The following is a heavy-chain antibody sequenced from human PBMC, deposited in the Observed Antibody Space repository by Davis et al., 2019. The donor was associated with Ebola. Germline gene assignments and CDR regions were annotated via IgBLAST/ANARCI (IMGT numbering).Heavy chain of an antibody. CDR2: ISAYNGNR. CDR1: GFTFTSYD. J-gene: IGHJ3*02. Sequence: ASVKVSCKASGFTFTSYDIHWVRLATGQGLEWMGWISAYNGNRNYAQKFQGRVTVTRDTSTSTAYMELRSLRSDDTAVYYCASMKWDYDTVPHDAFDIWGQGTVVTVSS. CDR3: ASMKWDYDTVPHDAFDI. D-gene: IGHD1-26*01. V-gene: IGHV1-18*01.